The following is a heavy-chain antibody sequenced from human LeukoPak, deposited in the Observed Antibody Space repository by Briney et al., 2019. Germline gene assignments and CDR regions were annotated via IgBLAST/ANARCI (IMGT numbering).Heavy chain of an antibody. V-gene: IGHV3-30*14. CDR1: GFTFDSYA. CDR2: ISYDGRNN. D-gene: IGHD1-26*01. CDR3: ARDRAATEVWVELDP. J-gene: IGHJ5*02. Sequence: GGSLRLSCAASGFTFDSYAMHWVRQAPGKGLEWLAVISYDGRNNYYGDSVKGRFTISRDNSKNTLLLQMNSLRAEDTAVYYCARDRAATEVWVELDPWGQGTLVTLSS.